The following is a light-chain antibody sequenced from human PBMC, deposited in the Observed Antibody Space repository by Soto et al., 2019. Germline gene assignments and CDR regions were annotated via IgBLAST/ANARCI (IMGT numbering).Light chain of an antibody. J-gene: IGLJ2*01. CDR3: STYTSASTS. Sequence: QSALTQPASVSGSPGQSITISCTGTSSDVVFYNLVSWYQQHPGKAPKLMIYEGSKRPSGVSTRFSGSKSGNTASLTISGLQAEDEADYFCSTYTSASTSFGGGTKVTVL. CDR2: EGS. CDR1: SSDVVFYNL. V-gene: IGLV2-14*02.